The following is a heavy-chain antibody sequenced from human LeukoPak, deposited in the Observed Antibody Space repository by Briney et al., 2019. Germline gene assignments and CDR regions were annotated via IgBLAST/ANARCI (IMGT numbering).Heavy chain of an antibody. V-gene: IGHV4-39*01. CDR2: IYYTGST. CDR1: GGSISSSSFY. J-gene: IGHJ4*02. Sequence: SETLSFTCTVSGGSISSSSFYWGWIRQPPGKGLEWIGTIYYTGSTYYSPSLKSRVTISADTSKNQFSLRLSSVTATDTAVYYCARHSYRLYFDYWGLGTLVTVSS. CDR3: ARHSYRLYFDY. D-gene: IGHD3-16*02.